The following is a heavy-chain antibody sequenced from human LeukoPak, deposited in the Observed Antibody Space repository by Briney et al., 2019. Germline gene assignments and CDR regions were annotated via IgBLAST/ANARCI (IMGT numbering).Heavy chain of an antibody. V-gene: IGHV1-46*01. J-gene: IGHJ3*01. CDR2: INPSGGST. D-gene: IGHD2-15*01. Sequence: ASVKVSCKTSGYTFTNYYIHWVRRAPGQGLEWMGKINPSGGSTSYPQKFQGRVTMTRDTSTTTVYMELSTLRSEDTAICYCARGYCSGGGCSVLDAFDGWGQGTMVTVSS. CDR3: ARGYCSGGGCSVLDAFDG. CDR1: GYTFTNYY.